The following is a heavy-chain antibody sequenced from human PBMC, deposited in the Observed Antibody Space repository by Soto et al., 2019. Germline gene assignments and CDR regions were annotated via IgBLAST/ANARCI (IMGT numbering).Heavy chain of an antibody. D-gene: IGHD3-3*01. Sequence: EVQLVESGGGLVQPGGSLRLSCAASGFTFSSYWMSWVRQAPGKGLAWVANIKHDGSEKYYVDSVKGRFTSSRDNAKNSLYLQMNSLRAEDTAVYYCARDRYSYYDFWSGSLPYYYYGMDVWGQGTTVTVSS. CDR3: ARDRYSYYDFWSGSLPYYYYGMDV. CDR1: GFTFSSYW. V-gene: IGHV3-7*01. CDR2: IKHDGSEK. J-gene: IGHJ6*02.